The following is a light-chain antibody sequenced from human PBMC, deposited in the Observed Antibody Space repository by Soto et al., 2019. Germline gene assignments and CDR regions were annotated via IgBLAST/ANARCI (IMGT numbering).Light chain of an antibody. V-gene: IGKV3D-20*02. J-gene: IGKJ4*01. CDR2: GAS. CDR3: QQRSKWPLT. CDR1: QSVSRNN. Sequence: ETVLTQSPGTLSLSPGERATLSCRASQSVSRNNLVWYQQRPGQPPRLLIYGASSRATGIPDRFSGSGSGTDFSLTISRLEPEDFAVYYCQQRSKWPLTFGGGTKVETK.